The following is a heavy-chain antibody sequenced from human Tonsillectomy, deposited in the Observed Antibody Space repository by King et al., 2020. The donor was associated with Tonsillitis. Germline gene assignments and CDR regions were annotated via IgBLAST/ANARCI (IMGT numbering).Heavy chain of an antibody. J-gene: IGHJ6*02. CDR3: ARDGRETAYYYDSSGYYGMDV. V-gene: IGHV3-33*01. Sequence: VQLVESGGGVVQPGRSLRLSCAASGFTFSSYGMHWVRQAPGKGLEWVAVIWYDGSNKYYADSVKGRFTISRDNSKNTLYLQMNSLRAEDTAVYYCARDGRETAYYYDSSGYYGMDVWGQGTTVTVSS. D-gene: IGHD3-22*01. CDR1: GFTFSSYG. CDR2: IWYDGSNK.